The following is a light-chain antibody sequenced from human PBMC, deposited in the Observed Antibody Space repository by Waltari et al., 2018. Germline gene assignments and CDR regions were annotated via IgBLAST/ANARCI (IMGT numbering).Light chain of an antibody. V-gene: IGKV1-39*01. J-gene: IGKJ3*01. CDR3: QQSYSFPET. Sequence: DIQMNQSPSSSSASVGDRIPFTCRASQVISNFLNWYQQKPGKAPKLLIYTASTLQSGVPSRFSGDGSGTEFTLTISSLQPEDFATYYCQQSYSFPETFGPGTKVDV. CDR1: QVISNF. CDR2: TAS.